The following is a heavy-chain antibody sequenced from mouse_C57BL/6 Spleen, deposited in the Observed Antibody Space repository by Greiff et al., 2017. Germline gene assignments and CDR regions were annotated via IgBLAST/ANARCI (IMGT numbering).Heavy chain of an antibody. CDR1: GYTFTEYT. V-gene: IGHV1-62-2*01. J-gene: IGHJ2*01. Sequence: QVQLKQSGAELVKPGASVKLSCKASGYTFTEYTIHWVKQRSGQGLEWIGWIYPGSGSIKYNEKFKDKATLTADTSSSPVYMELSRLTSKNSAVYVCASHEDLTGTHFDYWGQGTTLTVSS. D-gene: IGHD4-1*01. CDR3: ASHEDLTGTHFDY. CDR2: IYPGSGSI.